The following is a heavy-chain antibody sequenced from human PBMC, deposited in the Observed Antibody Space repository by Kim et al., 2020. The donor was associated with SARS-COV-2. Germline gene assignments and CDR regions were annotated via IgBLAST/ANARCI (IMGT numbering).Heavy chain of an antibody. CDR1: GFTFSSYA. CDR3: ARVGSYYRLDY. Sequence: GGSLRLSCAASGFTFSSYAMHWVRQAPGKGLEWVAVISYDGSNKYYADSVKGRFTISRDNSKNTLYLQMNSLRAEDTAVYYCARVGSYYRLDYWGQGTLVTVST. CDR2: ISYDGSNK. J-gene: IGHJ4*02. D-gene: IGHD1-26*01. V-gene: IGHV3-30-3*01.